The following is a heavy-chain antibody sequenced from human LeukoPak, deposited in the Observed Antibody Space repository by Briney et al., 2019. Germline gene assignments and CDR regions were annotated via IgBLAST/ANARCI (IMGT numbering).Heavy chain of an antibody. CDR1: GGSISNYY. CDR2: IYYSGST. Sequence: SETLSLTCIVSGGSISNYYWSWIRQPPGKGLEWLGYIYYSGSTNYNPSLKSRVTISVDTSKNQFSLKLSSVTAADTAVYYCARGGTRPDYYFDYWGQGTLLTVSS. V-gene: IGHV4-59*01. CDR3: ARGGTRPDYYFDY. D-gene: IGHD2-2*01. J-gene: IGHJ4*02.